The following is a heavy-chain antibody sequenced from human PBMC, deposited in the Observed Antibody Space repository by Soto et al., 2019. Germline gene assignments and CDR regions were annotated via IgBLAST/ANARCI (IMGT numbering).Heavy chain of an antibody. D-gene: IGHD3-9*01. V-gene: IGHV1-69*02. CDR3: ARGDRYILTGYYKGFDY. J-gene: IGHJ4*02. Sequence: QVQLVQSGAEVKKPGSSVKVSCKASGGTFSSYTISWVRQAPGQGLEWMGRIIPILGIANYAQKFQGRVTITADKSTSTAYMELSSLRSEDTAVYYCARGDRYILTGYYKGFDYWGQGTLVTVSS. CDR2: IIPILGIA. CDR1: GGTFSSYT.